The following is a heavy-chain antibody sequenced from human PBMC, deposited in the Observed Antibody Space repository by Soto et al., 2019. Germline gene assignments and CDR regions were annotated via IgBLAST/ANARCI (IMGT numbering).Heavy chain of an antibody. D-gene: IGHD2-15*01. CDR1: GGSISSSSYY. J-gene: IGHJ4*02. Sequence: SETLSLTCTVSGGSISSSSYYWGWIRQPPGKGLEWIGSIYYSGSTYYNPSLKSRVTISVDTSKNQFSLKLSSVTAADTAVYYCASNCSGGNCYIDYWGQGTLVTVSS. CDR2: IYYSGST. V-gene: IGHV4-39*01. CDR3: ASNCSGGNCYIDY.